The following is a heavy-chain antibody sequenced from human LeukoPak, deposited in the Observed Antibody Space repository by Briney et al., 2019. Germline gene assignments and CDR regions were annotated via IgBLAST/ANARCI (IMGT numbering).Heavy chain of an antibody. D-gene: IGHD6-13*01. V-gene: IGHV3-21*01. CDR2: ISSSSSYI. CDR1: GFTFSSYS. J-gene: IGHJ4*02. Sequence: GGSLRLSCAASGFTFSSYSMNWVRQAPGKGLEWVSSISSSSSYIYYADSVKGRFTISRDNAKNSLYLQMNSLRAEDTAAYYCARDLRLVYFDYWGQGTLVTVSS. CDR3: ARDLRLVYFDY.